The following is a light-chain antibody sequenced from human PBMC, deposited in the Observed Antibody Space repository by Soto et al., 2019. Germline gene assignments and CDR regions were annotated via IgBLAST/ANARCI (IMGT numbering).Light chain of an antibody. CDR1: SSDVGVYNY. Sequence: QSALTQPASVSGSPGQSITISCTGTSSDVGVYNYVSWYQQHPGKAPQLMIYEVSNRPSGVSNRFSGSKSGNTASLTISGLQAEDEADYYCSSYTTSRTYVFGTGTKLTFL. J-gene: IGLJ1*01. V-gene: IGLV2-14*01. CDR2: EVS. CDR3: SSYTTSRTYV.